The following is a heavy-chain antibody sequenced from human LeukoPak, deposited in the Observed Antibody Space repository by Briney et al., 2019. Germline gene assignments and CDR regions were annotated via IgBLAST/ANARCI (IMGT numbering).Heavy chain of an antibody. CDR2: IYYSGST. V-gene: IGHV4-39*01. J-gene: IGHJ6*03. Sequence: PSETLSLTCTVSGGSISSSSYYWGWIRQPPGKGLEWIGSIYYSGSTYYNPSLKSRVTISVDTSKNQFSLKLSSVTAADTAVYYCARHRVGATCYYMDVWGKGTTVTVSS. CDR3: ARHRVGATCYYMDV. CDR1: GGSISSSSYY. D-gene: IGHD1-26*01.